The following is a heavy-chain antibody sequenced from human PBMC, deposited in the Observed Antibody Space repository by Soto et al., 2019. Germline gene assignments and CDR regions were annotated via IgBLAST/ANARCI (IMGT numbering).Heavy chain of an antibody. Sequence: SETLSLTCTVSGDSIRNYFWSWIRQPAGKGLEWIGRIYTSGSSNYNPSLRSRLTMSVDTSKNQVSLNLRSVTAADTAVYYCARDPGTCTTRSYNNGKDVWGRGNRVTVYS. CDR3: ARDPGTCTTRSYNNGKDV. CDR2: IYTSGSS. V-gene: IGHV4-4*07. CDR1: GDSIRNYF. D-gene: IGHD2-8*01. J-gene: IGHJ6*02.